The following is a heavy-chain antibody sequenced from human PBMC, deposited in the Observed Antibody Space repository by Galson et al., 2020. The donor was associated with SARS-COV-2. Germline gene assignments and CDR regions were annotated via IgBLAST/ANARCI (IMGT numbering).Heavy chain of an antibody. J-gene: IGHJ3*02. Sequence: GESLKISCAASGFTFNHSAMSWVRQAPGKGLEWVSSFSSNGVNTYYADSAKGRFTIARDNSRNTLYLQMSSLRVDDTAVYHCAKRGDYGGFDTGGQGTMVTVSS. CDR2: FSSNGVNT. D-gene: IGHD4-17*01. CDR3: AKRGDYGGFDT. CDR1: GFTFNHSA. V-gene: IGHV3-23*01.